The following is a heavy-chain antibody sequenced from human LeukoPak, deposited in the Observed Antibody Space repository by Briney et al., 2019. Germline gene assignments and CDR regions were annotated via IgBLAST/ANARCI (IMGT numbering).Heavy chain of an antibody. Sequence: ASVKVSCKASGYTFTTYDINWVRQAPGQGLEWMGWINPNSGGTNYAQKFQGRVTMTRDTSIGTAYMELSRLRSDDTAVYYCARGVFSGVWLYYYYMDVWGKGTTVTVSS. CDR1: GYTFTTYD. D-gene: IGHD2-8*02. V-gene: IGHV1-2*02. CDR2: INPNSGGT. CDR3: ARGVFSGVWLYYYYMDV. J-gene: IGHJ6*03.